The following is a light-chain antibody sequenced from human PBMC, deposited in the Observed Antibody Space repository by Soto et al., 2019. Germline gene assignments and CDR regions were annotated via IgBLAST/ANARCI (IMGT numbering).Light chain of an antibody. V-gene: IGKV1-5*03. J-gene: IGKJ1*01. CDR2: KAS. CDR1: QSVDRW. CDR3: QRYTTLLR. Sequence: DIQMTQSPSTLSASVGDRVTITCRASQSVDRWLAWYQQRPGKAPKALIYKASNLESGVPSRFSGSGSGTESTLTITGLQTCGMAVCDCQRYTTLLRFGQGTMVDMK.